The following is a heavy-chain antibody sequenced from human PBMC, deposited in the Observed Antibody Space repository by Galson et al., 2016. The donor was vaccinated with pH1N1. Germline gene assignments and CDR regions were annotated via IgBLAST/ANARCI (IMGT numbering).Heavy chain of an antibody. CDR1: GFTFSSLA. V-gene: IGHV3-30*04. CDR2: ISYEGSNK. D-gene: IGHD6-19*01. J-gene: IGHJ6*03. CDR3: ARVGRQWLAGDYYYMDV. Sequence: SLRLSCAASGFTFSSLAMYWVRQAPGKGLEWVAVISYEGSNKFYAASVQGRFTISRDNSKNTLYLQMNSLRGEDAAIYYCARVGRQWLAGDYYYMDVWGKGTTVAVSS.